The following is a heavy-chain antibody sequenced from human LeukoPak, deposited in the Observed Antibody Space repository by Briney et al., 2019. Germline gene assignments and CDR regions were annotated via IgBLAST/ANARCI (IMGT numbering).Heavy chain of an antibody. D-gene: IGHD3-3*01. J-gene: IGHJ4*02. CDR3: ARNGYVFWSGYSGPDHIFDY. CDR1: GGSISSSSYY. Sequence: SETLSLTCTVSGGSISSSSYYWGWIRQPPGKGLEWIGSIYYSGSTYYNPSLKSRVTISVDTSKNQFSLKLSSVTAADTSVYYCARNGYVFWSGYSGPDHIFDYWGQGTLVTVSS. CDR2: IYYSGST. V-gene: IGHV4-39*01.